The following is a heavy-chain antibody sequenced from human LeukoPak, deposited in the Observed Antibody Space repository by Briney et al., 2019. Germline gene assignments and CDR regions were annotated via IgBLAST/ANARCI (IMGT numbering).Heavy chain of an antibody. Sequence: GGSLRLSCAASGFTFSSYSMNWVRQAPGKGLEWVSSISSSSSYIYYADSVKGRFTISRDNAKNSLYLQMNSLRAEDTAVYYCARDPDIVVVPAATARDVWGKGTTVTVSS. CDR2: ISSSSSYI. D-gene: IGHD2-2*01. J-gene: IGHJ6*04. CDR1: GFTFSSYS. CDR3: ARDPDIVVVPAATARDV. V-gene: IGHV3-21*01.